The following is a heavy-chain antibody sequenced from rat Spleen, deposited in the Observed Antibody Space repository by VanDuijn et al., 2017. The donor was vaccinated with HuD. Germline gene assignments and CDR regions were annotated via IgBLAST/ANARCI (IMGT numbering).Heavy chain of an antibody. V-gene: IGHV5-19*01. J-gene: IGHJ2*01. CDR2: INPGGGIT. Sequence: EVQLVESGGGLVQPGRSLKLSCVVSRFTFSNYGMHWIRQAPTKGLEWVASINPGGGITFYRDSVKGRFTISRDNAISTLYLQVSSLRSEDTATYYCTTLTELVMPTSFYFDYWGQGVMVTVSS. CDR3: TTLTELVMPTSFYFDY. D-gene: IGHD1-12*03. CDR1: RFTFSNYG.